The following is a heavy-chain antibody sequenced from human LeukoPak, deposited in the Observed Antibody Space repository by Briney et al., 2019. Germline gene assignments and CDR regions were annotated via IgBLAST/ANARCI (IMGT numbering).Heavy chain of an antibody. Sequence: SETLSLTCTVSGGSISSYYWSWIRQPPGKGVEWIGYIYYSGSTNYNPSLKSRVTISVDTSKNQFSLKLSSVTAADTAVYYCARVKRTGIAVAGTFDYWGQGTLVTVSS. CDR2: IYYSGST. CDR1: GGSISSYY. J-gene: IGHJ4*02. V-gene: IGHV4-59*01. D-gene: IGHD6-19*01. CDR3: ARVKRTGIAVAGTFDY.